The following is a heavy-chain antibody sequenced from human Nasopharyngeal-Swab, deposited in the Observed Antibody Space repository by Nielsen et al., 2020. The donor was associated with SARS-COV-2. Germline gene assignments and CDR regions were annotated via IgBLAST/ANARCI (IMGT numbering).Heavy chain of an antibody. CDR1: GFTFSSYA. CDR2: IGTAGDT. Sequence: GESLKISCAASGFTFSSYAMSWVRQATGKGLEWVSAIGTAGDTYYPGSVKGRFTISRENAKNSLYLQMNSLRAGDTAVYYCARAAFGGTFYYYYGMDVWGQGTTVTVSS. D-gene: IGHD3-16*01. J-gene: IGHJ6*02. V-gene: IGHV3-13*01. CDR3: ARAAFGGTFYYYYGMDV.